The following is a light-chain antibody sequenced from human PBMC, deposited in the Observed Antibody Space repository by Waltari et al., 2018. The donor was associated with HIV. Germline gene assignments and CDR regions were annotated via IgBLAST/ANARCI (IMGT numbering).Light chain of an antibody. CDR3: QQYNNRPWT. CDR1: QSVSSN. J-gene: IGKJ1*01. Sequence: ELVMTQSPATLSVSPGERATLSCRASQSVSSNLAWYQQKPGQAPRLLKYGASTRATGIPARFSGSGSGTEFTLTISSLQSEDFAVYYCQQYNNRPWTFGQGTTVEIK. V-gene: IGKV3D-15*01. CDR2: GAS.